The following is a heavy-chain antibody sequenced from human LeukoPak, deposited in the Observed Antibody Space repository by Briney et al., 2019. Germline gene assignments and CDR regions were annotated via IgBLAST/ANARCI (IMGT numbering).Heavy chain of an antibody. CDR2: IYYSGST. Sequence: SETLSLTCTVSGGSFSSGSYYWSWIRQPPGKGLEWIGYIYYSGSTNYNPSLKSRVTISVDTSKNQFSLKLSSVTAADTAVYYCARGSITIYGMDVWGQGTTVTVSS. CDR1: GGSFSSGSYY. V-gene: IGHV4-61*01. CDR3: ARGSITIYGMDV. J-gene: IGHJ6*02. D-gene: IGHD3-3*01.